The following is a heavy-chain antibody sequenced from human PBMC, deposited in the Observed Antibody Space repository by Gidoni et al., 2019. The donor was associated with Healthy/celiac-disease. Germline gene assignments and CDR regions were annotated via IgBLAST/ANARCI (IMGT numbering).Heavy chain of an antibody. V-gene: IGHV4-59*01. CDR1: GGSISSYY. CDR2: IYYSGST. D-gene: IGHD4-17*01. Sequence: QVQLQESGPGLAKPSETLSLTCTVSGGSISSYYWSWIRQPPGKGLEWIGYIYYSGSTNYNPSLKSRVTISVDTSKNQFSLKLSSVTAADTAVYYCARDYGGNGIDYWGQGTLVTVSS. J-gene: IGHJ4*02. CDR3: ARDYGGNGIDY.